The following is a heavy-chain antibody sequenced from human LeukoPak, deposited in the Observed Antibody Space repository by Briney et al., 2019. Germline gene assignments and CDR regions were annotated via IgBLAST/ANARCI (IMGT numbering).Heavy chain of an antibody. Sequence: PGGSLRLSCAASGFTFSSYSMNWVRQAPGKGLEWVSSISSSSSYIYYADSVKGRFTISRDNAKNSLYLQMNSLRAEDTAVYYCARDGARDGSGNFDYWGQGTLVTVSS. J-gene: IGHJ4*02. V-gene: IGHV3-21*01. D-gene: IGHD3-10*01. CDR3: ARDGARDGSGNFDY. CDR1: GFTFSSYS. CDR2: ISSSSSYI.